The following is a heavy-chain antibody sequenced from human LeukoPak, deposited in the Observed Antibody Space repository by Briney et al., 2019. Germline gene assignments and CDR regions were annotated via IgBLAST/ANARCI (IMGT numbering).Heavy chain of an antibody. CDR1: GGTFNSYA. D-gene: IGHD3-22*01. CDR2: IIPIFGTT. Sequence: ASVKVSCKASGGTFNSYAISWVRQAPGQGLEWMGGIIPIFGTTNYARKFRGRVTLTADKSTRTAYMELSSLRSEDTAIYYCARDNSVDDNAWWFDPWGQGTLVTVSS. J-gene: IGHJ5*02. V-gene: IGHV1-69*06. CDR3: ARDNSVDDNAWWFDP.